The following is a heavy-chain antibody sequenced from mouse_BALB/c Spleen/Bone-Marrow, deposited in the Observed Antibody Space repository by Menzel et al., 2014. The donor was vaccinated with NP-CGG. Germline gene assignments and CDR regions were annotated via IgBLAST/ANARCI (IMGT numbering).Heavy chain of an antibody. Sequence: EVKLVESGGGLVQPGGSLKLSCAASGFDFSRYWMSWVRQAPGKGLEWIGEINPDSSTINYTPSLKDKFITSRDNAKNTLYLQMSKVRSEDTALYYCARPGFPLVDYWYFDVWGAGTTVTVSS. CDR3: ARPGFPLVDYWYFDV. V-gene: IGHV4-1*02. CDR1: GFDFSRYW. CDR2: INPDSSTI. J-gene: IGHJ1*01.